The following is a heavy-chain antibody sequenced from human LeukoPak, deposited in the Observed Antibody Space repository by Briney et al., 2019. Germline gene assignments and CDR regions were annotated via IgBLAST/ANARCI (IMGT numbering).Heavy chain of an antibody. CDR2: IYSGGST. D-gene: IGHD3-22*01. J-gene: IGHJ4*02. Sequence: PGGSLRLSCAASGFTVSSNYMSWVRQAPGKGLEWVSVIYSGGSTFYADSVKGRFTISRDNSKNTLYLQMSSLRAEDTAVYYRATDDHDSSGYYYVPTGYWGQGALVTVSS. V-gene: IGHV3-66*01. CDR3: ATDDHDSSGYYYVPTGY. CDR1: GFTVSSNY.